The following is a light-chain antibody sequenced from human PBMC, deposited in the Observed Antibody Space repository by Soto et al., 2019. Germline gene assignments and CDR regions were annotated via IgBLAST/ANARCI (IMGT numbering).Light chain of an antibody. CDR3: HQCAHSPLT. Sequence: EIVLTQSPGILSLSAGERATLSCRASQTVTKDYVAWYQQKPGQAPRLIIYDAFNRATGVPDRFSGSGSGRGFTLNISRLETEDLAVYYCHQCAHSPLTFGQGTKVEIK. V-gene: IGKV3-20*01. J-gene: IGKJ1*01. CDR2: DAF. CDR1: QTVTKDY.